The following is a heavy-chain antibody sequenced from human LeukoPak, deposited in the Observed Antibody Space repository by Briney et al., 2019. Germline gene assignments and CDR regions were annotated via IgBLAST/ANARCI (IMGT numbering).Heavy chain of an antibody. CDR2: IFPIFRTA. CDR1: GGTFSSYS. Sequence: VKVSCKASGGTFSSYSINWVRQAPGQGLEWMGRIFPIFRTANYAQKFQGRVTVTTDESTSTAYMELSSLRPEDTAMYYCARDRGERDSTWSLPAHGFDIWGQGTMVTVSS. D-gene: IGHD6-13*01. CDR3: ARDRGERDSTWSLPAHGFDI. V-gene: IGHV1-69*05. J-gene: IGHJ3*02.